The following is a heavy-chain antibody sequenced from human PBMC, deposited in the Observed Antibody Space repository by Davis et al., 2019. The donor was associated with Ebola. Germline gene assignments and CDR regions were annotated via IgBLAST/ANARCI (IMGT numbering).Heavy chain of an antibody. D-gene: IGHD6-19*01. Sequence: ASVKVSCKASGYTFTNYYMHWVRQAPGQGLEWMGMINPNDGRTIYAQKFQGRVTVTRDTSTTTVYMDLSSLRSEDTAVYYCARAVAGLYYFDYWGQGTLVTVSS. CDR3: ARAVAGLYYFDY. V-gene: IGHV1-46*01. CDR1: GYTFTNYY. CDR2: INPNDGRT. J-gene: IGHJ4*02.